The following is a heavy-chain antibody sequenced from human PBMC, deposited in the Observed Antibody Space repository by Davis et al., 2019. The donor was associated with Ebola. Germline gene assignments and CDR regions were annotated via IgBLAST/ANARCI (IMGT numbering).Heavy chain of an antibody. CDR1: GGSFSGYY. V-gene: IGHV4-34*01. J-gene: IGHJ5*02. CDR3: ARGRALRPPWFDP. CDR2: INHSGST. Sequence: MPSETLSLTCAVYGGSFSGYYWSWIRQPPGKGLEWIGEINHSGSTYYNPSLKSRVTISVDRSKNQFSLKLSSVTAADTAVYYCARGRALRPPWFDPWGQGTLVTVSS.